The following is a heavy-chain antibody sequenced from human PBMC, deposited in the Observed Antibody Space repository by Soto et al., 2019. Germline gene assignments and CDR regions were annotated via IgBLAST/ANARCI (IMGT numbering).Heavy chain of an antibody. Sequence: QVQLVQSGAEVKKPGSSVKVSCKASGGTFSSYAISWVRQAPGQGLEWMGGIIPIFGTANYAQKFQGRDTITADESTSTAYMELSSLRSEDTAVYYCARGDSSGYMLADAFDIWGQGTMVTVSS. D-gene: IGHD3-22*01. CDR2: IIPIFGTA. CDR1: GGTFSSYA. CDR3: ARGDSSGYMLADAFDI. V-gene: IGHV1-69*01. J-gene: IGHJ3*02.